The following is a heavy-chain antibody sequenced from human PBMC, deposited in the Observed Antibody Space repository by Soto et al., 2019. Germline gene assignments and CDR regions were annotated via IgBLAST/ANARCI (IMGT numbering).Heavy chain of an antibody. J-gene: IGHJ4*02. V-gene: IGHV3-74*01. CDR1: GFTFSSYW. Sequence: EVQLVESGGGLVQPGGSLRLSCAASGFTFSSYWMHWVRQAPGKGLVWVSRINSDGSSTSYADSVKGRFTISRDNAKNTLYLQMNSLRAEDTAVYYCAGTDVTMVRGEGFDYWGQGTLVTVSS. D-gene: IGHD3-10*01. CDR2: INSDGSST. CDR3: AGTDVTMVRGEGFDY.